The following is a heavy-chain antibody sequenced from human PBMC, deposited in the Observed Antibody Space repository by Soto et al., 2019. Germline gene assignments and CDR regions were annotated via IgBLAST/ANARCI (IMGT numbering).Heavy chain of an antibody. Sequence: EVQLVESGGGLVQPGGSQRLSCAASGFTFSSYWMHWVRQAPRKGLVWVSRINSDGSTTNYVDSVKGRFTISRDIAKNTLYLQMNSLRAEDTAVYYCARSACGDYFYYYFMDVWGKGTTVTVSS. J-gene: IGHJ6*03. CDR1: GFTFSSYW. D-gene: IGHD4-17*01. CDR3: ARSACGDYFYYYFMDV. CDR2: INSDGSTT. V-gene: IGHV3-74*01.